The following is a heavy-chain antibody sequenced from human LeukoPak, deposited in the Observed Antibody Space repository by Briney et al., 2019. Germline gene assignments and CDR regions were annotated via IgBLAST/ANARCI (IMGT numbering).Heavy chain of an antibody. CDR2: ISYDGSDR. J-gene: IGHJ4*02. Sequence: PGGSLRLSCVASGFTFSSYGMHWVRQAPGKGPEWVAVISYDGSDRYYANFVKGRFTISRDNSKNTLFLQTNSMRPEDTAVYYCAKGVSRGVDPTGLEYWGQGTLVTFSS. CDR3: AKGVSRGVDPTGLEY. V-gene: IGHV3-30*18. D-gene: IGHD1-1*01. CDR1: GFTFSSYG.